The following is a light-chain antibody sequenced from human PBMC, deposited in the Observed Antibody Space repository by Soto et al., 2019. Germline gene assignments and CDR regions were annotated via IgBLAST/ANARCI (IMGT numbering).Light chain of an antibody. J-gene: IGLJ1*01. V-gene: IGLV2-14*01. CDR3: KSYAGSNTYV. CDR2: EVS. CDR1: TSDVGGYDY. Sequence: QSVLTQPASVSGSPGQSITTSCTGTTSDVGGYDYVSWYQHHAGKGPKLLLFEVSNRPSGVSTRFSGSKSGNTASLTIPGLQAADEADYFCKSYAGSNTYVFGSGTKVTVL.